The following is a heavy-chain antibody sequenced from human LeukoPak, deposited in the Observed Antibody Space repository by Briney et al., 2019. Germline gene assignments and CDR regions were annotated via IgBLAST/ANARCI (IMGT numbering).Heavy chain of an antibody. Sequence: GGSLRLSCAASGFTVSSNYMSWVRQAPGKGLEWVSVIYSGGSTYYADSVKGRFTISRDNSKNTLYLQMNSLRAEDTAVYYCSRGQAHGEYVWFDPWGQGTLVTVS. V-gene: IGHV3-53*01. D-gene: IGHD3-10*01. CDR1: GFTVSSNY. J-gene: IGHJ5*02. CDR2: IYSGGST. CDR3: SRGQAHGEYVWFDP.